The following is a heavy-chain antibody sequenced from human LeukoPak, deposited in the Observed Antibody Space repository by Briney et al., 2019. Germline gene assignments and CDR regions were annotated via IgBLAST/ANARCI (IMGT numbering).Heavy chain of an antibody. CDR3: ARVATTTNPPQRPFDY. CDR2: IYHSGST. J-gene: IGHJ4*02. V-gene: IGHV4-38-2*01. Sequence: PSETLSLTCAVSGYSINSGYCWGWIRQPPGKGREWIRSIYHSGSTYYNPSLKSRVTISVDTSKNQFSLKLSPVTAADTAVYYCARVATTTNPPQRPFDYWGQGTLVTVSS. CDR1: GYSINSGYC. D-gene: IGHD5-12*01.